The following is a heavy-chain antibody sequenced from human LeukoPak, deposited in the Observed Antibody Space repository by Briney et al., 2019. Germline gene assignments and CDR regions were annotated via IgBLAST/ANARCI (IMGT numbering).Heavy chain of an antibody. D-gene: IGHD1-26*01. Sequence: ASVKVSCKASGYTFTGYYMHWVRQAPGQGLEWMGWINPNSGGTNYAQKFQGRVTMTRDTSISTAYMELSRLRSDDTAVYYCARAGDKWELLRVAYWGQGTLVTVSS. CDR2: INPNSGGT. V-gene: IGHV1-2*02. CDR3: ARAGDKWELLRVAY. CDR1: GYTFTGYY. J-gene: IGHJ4*02.